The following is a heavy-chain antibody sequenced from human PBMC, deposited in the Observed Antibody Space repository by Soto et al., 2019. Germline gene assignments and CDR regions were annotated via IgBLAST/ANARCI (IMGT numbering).Heavy chain of an antibody. J-gene: IGHJ4*02. D-gene: IGHD4-17*01. V-gene: IGHV1-18*01. CDR1: GYTFTSYG. CDR3: AKDSSSGLRYLGVYYFDY. CDR2: ISAYNGNT. Sequence: ASVKVSCKASGYTFTSYGISWVRQAPGQGLEWMGWISAYNGNTNYAQKLQGRVTMTTDTSTSTAYMELRSLRSDDTAVYYCAKDSSSGLRYLGVYYFDYWGQGTLVTVSS.